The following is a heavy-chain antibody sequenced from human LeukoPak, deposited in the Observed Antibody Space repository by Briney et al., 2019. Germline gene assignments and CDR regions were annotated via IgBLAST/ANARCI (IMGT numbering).Heavy chain of an antibody. V-gene: IGHV1-69*04. J-gene: IGHJ3*02. Sequence: SVKVSCKASGGTFSSYAISWVRQAPGQGLEWMGRIIPILGIANYAQKFQGRVTITADKSTSTAYMELSSLRSEDAAVYYCARGVQDYYDSSGYDDAFDIWGQGTMVTVSS. CDR1: GGTFSSYA. CDR2: IIPILGIA. D-gene: IGHD3-22*01. CDR3: ARGVQDYYDSSGYDDAFDI.